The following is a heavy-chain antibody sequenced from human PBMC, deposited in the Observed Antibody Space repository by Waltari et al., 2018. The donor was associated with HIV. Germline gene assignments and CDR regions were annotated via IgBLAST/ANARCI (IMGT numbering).Heavy chain of an antibody. CDR3: AKGGASFGFDP. D-gene: IGHD1-26*01. CDR1: GFTFNNYA. Sequence: EVQLLEPGGDLVQSGGCLRLSCLVLGFTFNNYAMSRVRQVPGKGLEWVSGITDTGIRTHYADSVEGRFTISRDNSKNTLNLQMNSLRAEDTAVYYCAKGGASFGFDPWGQGTLVTVSS. CDR2: ITDTGIRT. J-gene: IGHJ5*02. V-gene: IGHV3-23*01.